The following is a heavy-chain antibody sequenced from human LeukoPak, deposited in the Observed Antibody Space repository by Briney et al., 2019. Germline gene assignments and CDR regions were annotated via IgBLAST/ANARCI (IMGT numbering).Heavy chain of an antibody. Sequence: SVKVSCKASGGTFSSYTLSWVRQAPGQGLEWMGGIIPIFGAANYAQKFQGRVTITMNTSISTAYMELSSLRSEDTAVYYCARGLTYYDFWSGSVEYFDYWGQGTLVIVSS. J-gene: IGHJ4*02. CDR1: GGTFSSYT. D-gene: IGHD3-3*01. V-gene: IGHV1-69*05. CDR2: IIPIFGAA. CDR3: ARGLTYYDFWSGSVEYFDY.